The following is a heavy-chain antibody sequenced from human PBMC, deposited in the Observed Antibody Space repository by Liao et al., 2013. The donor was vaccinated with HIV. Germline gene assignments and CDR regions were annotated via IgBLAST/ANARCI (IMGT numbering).Heavy chain of an antibody. CDR3: AVNWGSSAFDI. J-gene: IGHJ3*02. CDR2: ISDTGST. D-gene: IGHD7-27*01. V-gene: IGHV4-61*05. CDR1: GGSISSSSYF. Sequence: QLQLQESGPGLVKPSETLSLTCTVSGGSISSSSYFWAWIRQTPGKGLEWIGFISDTGSTNYNPSLKSRVIMSIDTSEKKFSLTLYSLTAADTAVYFCAVNWGSSAFDIWGQGTMVTVSS.